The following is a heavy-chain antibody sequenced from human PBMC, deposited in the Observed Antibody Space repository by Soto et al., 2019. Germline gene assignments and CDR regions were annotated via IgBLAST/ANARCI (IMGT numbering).Heavy chain of an antibody. D-gene: IGHD5-12*01. CDR2: ISNSGHIT. Sequence: LRLSCAASGFTFSTYAMDWVRLAPGKGLEWISVISNSGHITFYADSVKGRFTISRDNSKNTLYLQMNNLRADDTAAYYCAKGGPTFLNLFGPWAQGSPVIVSA. CDR3: AKGGPTFLNLFGP. CDR1: GFTFSTYA. J-gene: IGHJ5*02. V-gene: IGHV3-23*01.